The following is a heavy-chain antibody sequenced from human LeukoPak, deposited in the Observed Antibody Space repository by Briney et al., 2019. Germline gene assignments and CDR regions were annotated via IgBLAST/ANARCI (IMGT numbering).Heavy chain of an antibody. CDR3: ARGSGGDWFDP. CDR1: GFSLSTSGVG. J-gene: IGHJ5*02. Sequence: SGPTLVNPTQNLTLTCTFSGFSLSTSGVGVGWIRQPPGKGLEWIGEINHSGSTNYNPSLKSRVTISVDTSKNQFSLELSSVTAADTAVYYCARGSGGDWFDPWGQGTLVTVSS. V-gene: IGHV4-39*07. CDR2: INHSGST. D-gene: IGHD3-16*01.